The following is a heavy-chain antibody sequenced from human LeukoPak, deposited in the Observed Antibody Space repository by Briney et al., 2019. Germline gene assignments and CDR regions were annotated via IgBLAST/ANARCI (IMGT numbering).Heavy chain of an antibody. J-gene: IGHJ4*02. CDR3: ARGIRNVDTAMVTLDY. CDR2: IIPIFGTT. Sequence: GASVKVSCKASGGTFSSYAISWVRQAPGQGLEWMGSIIPIFGTTNYAQKFQGRVTITADKSARTAYMEQSSLRSEDRAVYYCARGIRNVDTAMVTLDYWGQGTLVTVSS. CDR1: GGTFSSYA. V-gene: IGHV1-69*06. D-gene: IGHD5-18*01.